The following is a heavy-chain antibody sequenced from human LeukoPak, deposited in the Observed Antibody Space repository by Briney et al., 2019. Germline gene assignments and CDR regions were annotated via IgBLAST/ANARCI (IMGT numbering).Heavy chain of an antibody. V-gene: IGHV1-24*01. Sequence: AASVKVSCKVSGYTLTELSMHRVRQASGKGLEWMGGFDPEDGETIYAQKFQGRVTMTEDTSTDTAYMELSSLRSEDTAVYYCATAQYYYYYMDVWGKGTTVTVSS. CDR1: GYTLTELS. J-gene: IGHJ6*03. CDR3: ATAQYYYYYMDV. CDR2: FDPEDGET.